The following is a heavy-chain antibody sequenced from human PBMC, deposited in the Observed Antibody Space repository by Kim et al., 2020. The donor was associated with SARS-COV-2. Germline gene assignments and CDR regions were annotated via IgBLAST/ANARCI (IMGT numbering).Heavy chain of an antibody. V-gene: IGHV5-51*01. CDR2: IYPGDSDT. CDR3: ARPPSRAARSRDYSYGMDV. J-gene: IGHJ6*02. Sequence: GESLKISCKGSGYSFTSYWIGWVRQMPGKGLEWMGIIYPGDSDTRYSPSFQGQVTISADKSISTAYLQWSSLKASDTAVYYCARPPSRAARSRDYSYGMDVWGQGTTVTVSS. D-gene: IGHD6-6*01. CDR1: GYSFTSYW.